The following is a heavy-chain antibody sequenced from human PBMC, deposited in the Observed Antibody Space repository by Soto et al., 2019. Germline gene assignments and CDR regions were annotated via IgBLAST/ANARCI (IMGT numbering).Heavy chain of an antibody. Sequence: PGGSLRLSCSASGFPFSSYAMHWVRQAPGKGLEYVSAIRGNGGRTHYADSVKGRFTISRDNSKNTLSLQMSSLRAEDSAVYYCVKDQYYYGSGQDAFDIWGQGTMVTVSS. CDR2: IRGNGGRT. CDR3: VKDQYYYGSGQDAFDI. D-gene: IGHD3-10*01. CDR1: GFPFSSYA. V-gene: IGHV3-64D*06. J-gene: IGHJ3*02.